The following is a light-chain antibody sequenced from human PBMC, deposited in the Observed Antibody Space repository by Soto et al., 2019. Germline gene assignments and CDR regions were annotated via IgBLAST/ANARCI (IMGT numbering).Light chain of an antibody. CDR3: QQNYGTPGT. J-gene: IGKJ1*01. V-gene: IGKV1-39*01. CDR1: QSIRRY. Sequence: DIQLTQSPSSLSASVGDRITITCRSSQSIRRYLNWYQQRPGTAPKVLIFGANSLQSGVPSRFSGSVSGTEFTLTISSLQPEEFATYYCQQNYGTPGTFGQGTKV. CDR2: GAN.